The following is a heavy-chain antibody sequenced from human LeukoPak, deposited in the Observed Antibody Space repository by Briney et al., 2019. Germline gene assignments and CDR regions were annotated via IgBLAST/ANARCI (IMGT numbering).Heavy chain of an antibody. CDR2: ISYDGSNK. D-gene: IGHD2-2*01. CDR3: AVDIVVVEDWFDP. CDR1: GFTFITYS. V-gene: IGHV3-30*03. J-gene: IGHJ5*02. Sequence: GGSLRLSCAASGFTFITYSMNWVRQAPGKGLEWVAVISYDGSNKYYADSVKGRFTISRDNSKNTLYLQMNSLRTEDMAVYYCAVDIVVVEDWFDPWGQGTLVTVSS.